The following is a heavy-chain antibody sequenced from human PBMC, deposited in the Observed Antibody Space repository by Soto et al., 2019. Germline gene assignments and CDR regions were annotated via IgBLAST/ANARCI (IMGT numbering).Heavy chain of an antibody. CDR3: ARQRSYGSGTNLIDY. Sequence: PGESLKISCKGSGYSFTSYWIGWVRQMPGKGLEWMGIIYPGDSDTRYSPSFQGQVTISADKSISTAYLQWSSLKASDTAMYYCARQRSYGSGTNLIDYWGQGTLVTVSS. V-gene: IGHV5-51*01. CDR1: GYSFTSYW. J-gene: IGHJ4*02. CDR2: IYPGDSDT. D-gene: IGHD3-10*01.